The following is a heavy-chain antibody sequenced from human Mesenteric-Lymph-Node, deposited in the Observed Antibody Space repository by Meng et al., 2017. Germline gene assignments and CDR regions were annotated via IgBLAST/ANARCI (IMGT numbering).Heavy chain of an antibody. CDR2: IYHSGST. V-gene: IGHV4-4*02. J-gene: IGHJ4*02. CDR1: ADSISSDIW. Sequence: VRLQERGPGLVRPSGTVSLTCTVSADSISSDIWWSWERQPPGKGLEWIGEIYHSGSTNYNPSLKSRVSISVDKSKNQFSLKLSSVTAADTAVYYCARADKVRFDYWGQGTLVTVSS. CDR3: ARADKVRFDY.